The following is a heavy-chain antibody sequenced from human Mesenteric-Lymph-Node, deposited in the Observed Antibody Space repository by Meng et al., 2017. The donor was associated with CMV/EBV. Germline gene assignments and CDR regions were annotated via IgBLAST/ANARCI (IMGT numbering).Heavy chain of an antibody. V-gene: IGHV3-48*04. CDR3: VTGGY. CDR2: INSTSVPI. D-gene: IGHD3-16*01. CDR1: GFTFSNYA. J-gene: IGHJ4*02. Sequence: GESLKISCVASGFTFSNYAMKWVRQAPGKGLEWISYINSTSVPIHYADSVKGRFTISRDNAKNSLFLQMNSLRVEDTAVYYCVTGGYWGLGTLVTVSS.